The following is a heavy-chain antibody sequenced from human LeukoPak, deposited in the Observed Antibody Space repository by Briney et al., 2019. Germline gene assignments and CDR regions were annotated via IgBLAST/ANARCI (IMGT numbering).Heavy chain of an antibody. V-gene: IGHV1-69*06. CDR1: GGTLSSYA. J-gene: IGHJ6*03. CDR3: ARGSTGLYYYYMDV. D-gene: IGHD1-14*01. CDR2: IIPIFGTA. Sequence: ASVKVSCKASGGTLSSYAISWVRQAPGQGLEWMGGIIPIFGTANYAQKFQGRVTITADKSTSTAYMELSSLRSEDTAVYYCARGSTGLYYYYMDVWGKGTTVTVSS.